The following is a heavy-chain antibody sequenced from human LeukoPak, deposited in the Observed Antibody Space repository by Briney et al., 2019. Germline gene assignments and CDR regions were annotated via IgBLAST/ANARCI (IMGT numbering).Heavy chain of an antibody. Sequence: GGSLRLSCAASGFTFSSYEMNWVRQAPGKGLEWVSYISSSGSTIYYADSVKGRFTISRDDSKNTLYLQMNSLRAEDTAVYYCAKDEDHDYGDYYFDSWGQGTLVTVSS. D-gene: IGHD4-17*01. V-gene: IGHV3-48*03. CDR2: ISSSGSTI. CDR1: GFTFSSYE. J-gene: IGHJ4*02. CDR3: AKDEDHDYGDYYFDS.